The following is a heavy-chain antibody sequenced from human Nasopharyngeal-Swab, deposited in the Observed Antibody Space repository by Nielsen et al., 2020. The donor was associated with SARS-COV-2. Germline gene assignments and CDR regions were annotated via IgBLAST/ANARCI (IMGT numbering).Heavy chain of an antibody. CDR3: AKDLHYDILTGPFDY. J-gene: IGHJ4*02. CDR2: INSDGSST. CDR1: GFTFSSYW. D-gene: IGHD3-9*01. V-gene: IGHV3-74*01. Sequence: GGSLRLSCAASGFTFSSYWMHWVRQAPGKGLVWVSRINSDGSSTSYADSVKGRFTISRDNAKNTLYLQMNSLRAEDTAVYYCAKDLHYDILTGPFDYWGQGTLVTVSS.